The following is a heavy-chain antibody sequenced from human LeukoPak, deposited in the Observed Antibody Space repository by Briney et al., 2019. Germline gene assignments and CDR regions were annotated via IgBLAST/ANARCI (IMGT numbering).Heavy chain of an antibody. CDR1: GYTFTSYY. V-gene: IGHV1-46*01. CDR3: ARQKNDYGDYPDAFDI. CDR2: INPSAGKT. J-gene: IGHJ3*02. Sequence: ASVKVSCKASGYTFTSYYIHWVRQAPGQGLEWMGLINPSAGKTAYAQKFQGRGSMTSDTSTSTVYMELSSLRSEDTAVYYCARQKNDYGDYPDAFDIWGQGTMVTVSS. D-gene: IGHD4-17*01.